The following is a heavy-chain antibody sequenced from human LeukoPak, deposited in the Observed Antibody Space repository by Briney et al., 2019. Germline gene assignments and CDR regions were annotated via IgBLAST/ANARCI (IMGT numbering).Heavy chain of an antibody. Sequence: SETLSLTXAVYGGSFSSYYWSWIRQPAGKGLEWIGRIYTSGSTNYNPSLKSRVTMSVDTSKNQFSLKLSSVTAADTAVYYCARLGDHCSGGSCPTSTWGQGTLVTVSS. J-gene: IGHJ5*02. D-gene: IGHD2-15*01. CDR3: ARLGDHCSGGSCPTST. V-gene: IGHV4-59*10. CDR2: IYTSGST. CDR1: GGSFSSYY.